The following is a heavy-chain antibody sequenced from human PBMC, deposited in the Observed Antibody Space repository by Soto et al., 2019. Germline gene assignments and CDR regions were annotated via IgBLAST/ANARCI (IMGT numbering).Heavy chain of an antibody. CDR2: ISAYNGNT. CDR3: ARNYKKTGTTWWFDP. V-gene: IGHV1-18*01. J-gene: IGHJ5*02. CDR1: GYTFTSYG. Sequence: AASVKVSCKTSGYTFTSYGISWVRQAPGQGLEWMGWISAYNGNTNYAQKLQGRVTMTTDTSTSTAYMELGSLRSDDTAVYYCARNYKKTGTTWWFDPWGQGTLVTVSS. D-gene: IGHD1-7*01.